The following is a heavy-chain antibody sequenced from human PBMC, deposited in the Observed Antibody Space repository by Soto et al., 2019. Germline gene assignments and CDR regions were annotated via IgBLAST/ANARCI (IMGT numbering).Heavy chain of an antibody. V-gene: IGHV4-39*01. J-gene: IGHJ5*02. CDR3: ARSPTGYSSGWYQGFNWFDP. Sequence: SETLSLTCTVSGGSISSSSYYWGWIRQPPGKGLEWIGSIYYSGSTYYNPSLKSRVTISVDTSKNQFSLKLSSVTAADTAVYYCARSPTGYSSGWYQGFNWFDPWGQGTLVTVSS. CDR1: GGSISSSSYY. D-gene: IGHD6-19*01. CDR2: IYYSGST.